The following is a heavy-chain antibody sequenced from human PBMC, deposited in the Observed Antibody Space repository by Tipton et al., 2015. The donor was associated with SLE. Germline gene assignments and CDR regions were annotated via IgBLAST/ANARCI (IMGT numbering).Heavy chain of an antibody. V-gene: IGHV4-39*07. Sequence: TLSLTCTVSGGSISSSTSYWGWIRQPPGKGLEWIGCIYYSGTTYYNRSLMSRVTISVDTSKNQFSLKVNSVTAADTAVYYCARSHDSGKTFDYWGQGTLVTVSS. CDR3: ARSHDSGKTFDY. J-gene: IGHJ4*02. CDR1: GGSISSSTSY. CDR2: IYYSGTT. D-gene: IGHD3-10*01.